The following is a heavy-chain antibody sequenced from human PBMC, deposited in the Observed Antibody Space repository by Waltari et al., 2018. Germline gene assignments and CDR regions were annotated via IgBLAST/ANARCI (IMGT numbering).Heavy chain of an antibody. V-gene: IGHV1-2*02. D-gene: IGHD2-8*01. CDR3: AREYCNNGVCYFDY. CDR2: INPNSGGT. Sequence: QVQLLQSGAEVMKPGSSVQVSCKASEYTFTGYSIPLVRPAPGHGLEWMGWINPNSGGTNYAQKFQGRVTMTRDTSISTAYMELSRLRSDDTAVYYCAREYCNNGVCYFDYWGQGTLVTVSS. J-gene: IGHJ4*02. CDR1: EYTFTGYS.